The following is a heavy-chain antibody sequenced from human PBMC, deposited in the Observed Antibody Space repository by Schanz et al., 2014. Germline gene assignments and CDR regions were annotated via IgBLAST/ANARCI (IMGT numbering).Heavy chain of an antibody. CDR1: GFSFSDYG. Sequence: QVQLVESGGGLVQPGGSLRLSCAGSGFSFSDYGMHWVRQAPGRGLEWVAVISYHGSERYYADSVKGRFTISRDNSKNTLYLQMNSLRTEDTAVYFCAKSYDTSGYSGFDYWGQGTLVTVSS. V-gene: IGHV3-30*18. D-gene: IGHD3-22*01. CDR3: AKSYDTSGYSGFDY. J-gene: IGHJ4*02. CDR2: ISYHGSER.